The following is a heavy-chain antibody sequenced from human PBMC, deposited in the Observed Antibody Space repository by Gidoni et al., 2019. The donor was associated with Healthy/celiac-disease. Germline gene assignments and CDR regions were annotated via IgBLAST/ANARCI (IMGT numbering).Heavy chain of an antibody. J-gene: IGHJ4*02. CDR1: GFTFSSYE. Sequence: EVQLVEPGGGLVQPGGSLRLPCAASGFTFSSYEMNCVRQATGKGLEWISYISSSGSTIYNTDSVKGRFTISRDNAKNSLYLQMNSLRAEDTAVYYCARSIAAAGPGPLDYWGQGTLVTVSS. CDR3: ARSIAAAGPGPLDY. D-gene: IGHD6-13*01. CDR2: ISSSGSTI. V-gene: IGHV3-48*03.